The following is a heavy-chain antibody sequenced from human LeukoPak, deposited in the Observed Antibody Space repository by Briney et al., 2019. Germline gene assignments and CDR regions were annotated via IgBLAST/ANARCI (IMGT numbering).Heavy chain of an antibody. CDR3: ARDGSGWYSDY. V-gene: IGHV3-7*03. D-gene: IGHD6-19*01. CDR1: GFTFSSYW. Sequence: PGGSLRLSCAASGFTFSSYWMSWVRQAPGKGLEWVANINQNGNEKYYVDSVKGRFTISRDNAKNSLYLQMNSLRVEDTALYHCARDGSGWYSDYWGQGTLVTVSS. J-gene: IGHJ4*02. CDR2: INQNGNEK.